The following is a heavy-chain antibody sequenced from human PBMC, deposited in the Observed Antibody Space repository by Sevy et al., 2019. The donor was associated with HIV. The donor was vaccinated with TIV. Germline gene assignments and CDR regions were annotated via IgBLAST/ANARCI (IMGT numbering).Heavy chain of an antibody. CDR2: ISYDGSNK. V-gene: IGHV3-30*18. Sequence: GGSLRLSCAASGFTFSSYGMHWVRQAPGKGLEWVAVISYDGSNKYYADSVKGRFTISRDNSKNTLYLQMNSLRAEDTAVSYCAKEGYCSGGSCYSSFVSRIETVFGWGAVGMDVWGQGTTVTVSS. D-gene: IGHD2-15*01. CDR1: GFTFSSYG. CDR3: AKEGYCSGGSCYSSFVSRIETVFGWGAVGMDV. J-gene: IGHJ6*02.